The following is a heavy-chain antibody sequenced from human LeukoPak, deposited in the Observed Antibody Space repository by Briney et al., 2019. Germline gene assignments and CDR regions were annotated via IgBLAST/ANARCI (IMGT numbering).Heavy chain of an antibody. D-gene: IGHD2-15*01. CDR1: GGSISSYY. Sequence: SETLSLTCTVSGGSISSYYWTWIRQPPGKGLEWIGYIYYSGSTNYNPSLKSRVTISVDTSKNQFFLKLSSVTAADTAVYYCARDVGGSNYYYYMDVWGKGTTVTVSS. V-gene: IGHV4-59*01. CDR3: ARDVGGSNYYYYMDV. J-gene: IGHJ6*03. CDR2: IYYSGST.